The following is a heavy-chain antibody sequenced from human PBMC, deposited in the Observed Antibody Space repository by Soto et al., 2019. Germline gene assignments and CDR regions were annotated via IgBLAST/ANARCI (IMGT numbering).Heavy chain of an antibody. V-gene: IGHV1-69*08. Sequence: QVQLVQSGAEVKKPGSSVKVSCKASGGTFSSYTISWVRQAPGQGLEWMGRIIPILGIANYAQKFQGRVTITADKSTSTAYMELSNLRSEDTAVYYCARDLGGTVTDDYWGQGTLVTVSS. CDR3: ARDLGGTVTDDY. J-gene: IGHJ4*02. CDR1: GGTFSSYT. CDR2: IIPILGIA. D-gene: IGHD4-17*01.